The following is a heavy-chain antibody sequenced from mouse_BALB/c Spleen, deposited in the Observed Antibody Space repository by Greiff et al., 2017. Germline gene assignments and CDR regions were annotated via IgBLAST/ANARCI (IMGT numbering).Heavy chain of an antibody. D-gene: IGHD2-12*01. V-gene: IGHV5-9-4*01. CDR3: ARDGIVPYAMDY. Sequence: EVKLMESGGGLVKPGGSLKLSCAASGFTFSSYAMSWVRQSPEKRLEWVAEISSGGSYTYYPDTVTGRFTISRDNAKNTLYLEMSSLRSEDTAMYYCARDGIVPYAMDYWGQGTSVTVSS. CDR2: ISSGGSYT. J-gene: IGHJ4*01. CDR1: GFTFSSYA.